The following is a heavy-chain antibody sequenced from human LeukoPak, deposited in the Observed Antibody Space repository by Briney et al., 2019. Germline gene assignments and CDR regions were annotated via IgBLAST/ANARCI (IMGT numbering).Heavy chain of an antibody. J-gene: IGHJ4*02. CDR3: ATFDKYQQGKY. CDR2: ISSSGTYI. D-gene: IGHD2-2*01. CDR1: GFIFSNYS. V-gene: IGHV3-21*01. Sequence: GVSLRLSCAASGFIFSNYSLNWVRQAPGKGLEWVSAISSSGTYIHYAVSVGGRFTISRDNAKNSLYLQMNSLRAEDTAVYYCATFDKYQQGKYWGQGTLVTVSS.